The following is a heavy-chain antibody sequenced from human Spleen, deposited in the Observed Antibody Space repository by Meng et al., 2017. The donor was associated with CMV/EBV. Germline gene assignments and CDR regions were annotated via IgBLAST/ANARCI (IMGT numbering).Heavy chain of an antibody. CDR1: GFTFSSYS. V-gene: IGHV3-21*01. CDR3: ARDRPYGDYPADY. D-gene: IGHD4-17*01. Sequence: CAASGFTFSSYSMNWVRQAPGKGLEWVSSISSSSSYIYYADSVKGRFTISRDNAKNSLYLQMNSLRAEDTAVYYCARDRPYGDYPADYWGQGTLVTVSS. J-gene: IGHJ4*02. CDR2: ISSSSSYI.